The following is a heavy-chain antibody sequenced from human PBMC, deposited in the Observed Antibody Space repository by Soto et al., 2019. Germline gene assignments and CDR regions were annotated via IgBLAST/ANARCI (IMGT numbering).Heavy chain of an antibody. CDR3: ARGRYGDY. J-gene: IGHJ4*02. Sequence: QVHLVQSGAEVKKPGASVKVSCKASGYTFTSYGITWVRQAPGQGLEWMGWITAHNGNTDYAQKLQGRVIVTRDTSPSTACMELRSLISDDTAVYDCARGRYGDYWGQGALVSVSS. CDR1: GYTFTSYG. D-gene: IGHD1-1*01. V-gene: IGHV1-18*01. CDR2: ITAHNGNT.